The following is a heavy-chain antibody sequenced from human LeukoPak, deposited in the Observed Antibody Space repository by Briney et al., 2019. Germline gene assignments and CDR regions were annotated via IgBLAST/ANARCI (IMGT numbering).Heavy chain of an antibody. Sequence: GGSLRLSCAASGFTFSTYTMAWVRQAPGGGLEWVSGISGNGGRTYYADSVKGRFAISRDDSKSTLYLQMNSLRGEDTAAYYCAKDFGRNLGGPGYWGRGTLVIVSS. CDR1: GFTFSTYT. CDR3: AKDFGRNLGGPGY. CDR2: ISGNGGRT. V-gene: IGHV3-23*01. D-gene: IGHD3-10*01. J-gene: IGHJ4*02.